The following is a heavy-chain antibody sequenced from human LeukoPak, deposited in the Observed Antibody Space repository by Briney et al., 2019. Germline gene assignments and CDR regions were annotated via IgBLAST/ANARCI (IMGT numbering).Heavy chain of an antibody. J-gene: IGHJ4*02. CDR2: ISSSGSTI. V-gene: IGHV3-11*01. CDR3: ATTQKYLNYFDY. D-gene: IGHD3-10*01. CDR1: GFTFSDYY. Sequence: GGSLRLSCAASGFTFSDYYMSWIRQAPGKGLEWVSYISSSGSTIYYADSVKGRFTISRDNAKNSLYLQMNSLRAEDTAVYYCATTQKYLNYFDYWGQGTLVTVSS.